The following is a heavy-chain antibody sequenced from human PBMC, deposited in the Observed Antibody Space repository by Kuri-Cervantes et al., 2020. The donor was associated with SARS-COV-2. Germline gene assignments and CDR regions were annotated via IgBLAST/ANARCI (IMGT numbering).Heavy chain of an antibody. Sequence: GGSLRLSCKGSGYSFTSYWIGWVRQMPGKGLEWMGIIYPGDSDTRYSPSFQGQVTISADKSISTAYLQWSSLKASDTAMYYCARSRDRATVTTGWFDPWGQGTLVTVSS. V-gene: IGHV5-51*01. J-gene: IGHJ5*02. CDR3: ARSRDRATVTTGWFDP. D-gene: IGHD4-17*01. CDR2: IYPGDSDT. CDR1: GYSFTSYW.